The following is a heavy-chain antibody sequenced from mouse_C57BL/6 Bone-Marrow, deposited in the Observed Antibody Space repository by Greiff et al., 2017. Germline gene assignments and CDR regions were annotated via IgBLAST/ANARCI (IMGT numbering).Heavy chain of an antibody. J-gene: IGHJ4*01. Sequence: EVQLQQSGAELVKPGASVKLSCTASGFNIKDYYMHWVKQRTEQGLEWIGRIDPEDGETKYAPKFPGKATITADTSSNTAYLQLSSLTSEDTAVYYCARSEDGYYAMDYWGQGTSVTVSS. CDR1: GFNIKDYY. V-gene: IGHV14-2*01. CDR3: ARSEDGYYAMDY. CDR2: IDPEDGET. D-gene: IGHD2-3*01.